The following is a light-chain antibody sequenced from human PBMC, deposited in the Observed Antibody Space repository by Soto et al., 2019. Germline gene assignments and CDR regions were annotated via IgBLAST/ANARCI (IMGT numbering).Light chain of an antibody. J-gene: IGKJ2*01. CDR1: ESFNSRY. CDR2: GAS. CDR3: QRYGTSPA. Sequence: EIVLTQSPGTLSLSPGERATLSCRASESFNSRYLAWYQQKPGQAPRILIYGASSRATGIPDRFSGSGSGADFTLTISWLEPEDFAVYYCQRYGTSPAFGQGTKLEI. V-gene: IGKV3-20*01.